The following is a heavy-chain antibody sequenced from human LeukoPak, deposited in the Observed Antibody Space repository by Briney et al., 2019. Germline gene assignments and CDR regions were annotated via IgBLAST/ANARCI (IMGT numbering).Heavy chain of an antibody. Sequence: SETLSLTCAVYGGSFSGYYWSWIRQPPGKGLEWIGEINHSGSTNYNPSLKSRVTISVDTSKNQFSLKLSPVTAADTAVYYCARGSHYYGSGSYYKDPDAFDIWGQGTMVTVSS. CDR3: ARGSHYYGSGSYYKDPDAFDI. CDR1: GGSFSGYY. D-gene: IGHD3-10*01. V-gene: IGHV4-34*01. CDR2: INHSGST. J-gene: IGHJ3*02.